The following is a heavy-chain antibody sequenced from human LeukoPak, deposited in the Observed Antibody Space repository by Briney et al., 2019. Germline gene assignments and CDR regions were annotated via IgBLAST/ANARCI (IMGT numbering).Heavy chain of an antibody. D-gene: IGHD1-26*01. CDR3: ASVGDEVGATARGY. Sequence: PGGSLRLSRAASGFTFSTYTMNWVRQAPGKGLEWVSSITSSGSHIFYADSVKGRFTISRDNAQNSLYLRMNSLRAEDTAMYYCASVGDEVGATARGYWGQGALVTVSS. V-gene: IGHV3-21*01. J-gene: IGHJ4*02. CDR2: ITSSGSHI. CDR1: GFTFSTYT.